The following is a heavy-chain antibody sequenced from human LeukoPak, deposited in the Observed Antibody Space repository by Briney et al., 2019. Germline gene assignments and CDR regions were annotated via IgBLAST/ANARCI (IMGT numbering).Heavy chain of an antibody. CDR3: ARVRGRSTNSDFDL. J-gene: IGHJ4*02. CDR1: GFTCRNYW. CDR2: TSQDESEK. D-gene: IGHD1-1*01. V-gene: IGHV3-7*05. Sequence: GGSLRLSCGASGFTCRNYWMSWVRQAPGKGLERVAHTSQDESEKDYVDSVKGRFTISRDNAKNSLYLQMNSLGAEDTAVYYCARVRGRSTNSDFDLWGPGTLVTVSS.